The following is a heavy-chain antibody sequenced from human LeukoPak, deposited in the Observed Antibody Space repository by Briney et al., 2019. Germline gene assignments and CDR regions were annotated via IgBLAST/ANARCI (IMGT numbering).Heavy chain of an antibody. J-gene: IGHJ4*02. Sequence: PGGSLRLSCAASGFTFSSYWMSWVRQAPGKGLEWVANIKQDGSEKYYVDSVKGRFTISRDNAKNSLYLQMNSLRAEDTAVYYCVRGSPMQLVVRIHDYWGQGTLVTVSS. D-gene: IGHD6-6*01. CDR1: GFTFSSYW. V-gene: IGHV3-7*01. CDR3: VRGSPMQLVVRIHDY. CDR2: IKQDGSEK.